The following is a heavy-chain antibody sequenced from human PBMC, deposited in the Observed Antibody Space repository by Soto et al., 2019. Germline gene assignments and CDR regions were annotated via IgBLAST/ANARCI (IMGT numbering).Heavy chain of an antibody. CDR2: VSKSDYT. J-gene: IGHJ4*02. Sequence: GGSLRLSCGVSGFYFNNYGINWGRQPPGKGLEWVSSVSKSDYTYYSDSVRGRFTISRDNAKNSVSLQMNSLRAEDTAVYYCAREDSIIIPAVSDFWGQGTLVTVSS. V-gene: IGHV3-21*01. CDR1: GFYFNNYG. CDR3: AREDSIIIPAVSDF. D-gene: IGHD2-2*01.